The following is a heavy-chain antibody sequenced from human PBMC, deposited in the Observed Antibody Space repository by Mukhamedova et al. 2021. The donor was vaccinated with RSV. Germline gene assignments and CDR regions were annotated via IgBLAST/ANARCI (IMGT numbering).Heavy chain of an antibody. CDR3: ARAIDYDFWSGYSSTFDY. Sequence: QPPGKGLEWIGEIYHSGSTNYNPSLKSRVTISVDKSKNQFSLKLSSVTAADTAVYYCARAIDYDFWSGYSSTFDYWVQGTLVTVS. D-gene: IGHD3-3*01. V-gene: IGHV4-4*02. CDR2: IYHSGST. J-gene: IGHJ4*02.